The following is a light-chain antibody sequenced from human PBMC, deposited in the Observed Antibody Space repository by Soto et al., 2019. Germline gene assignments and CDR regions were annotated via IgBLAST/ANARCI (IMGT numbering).Light chain of an antibody. CDR2: GAF. J-gene: IGKJ2*01. V-gene: IGKV1-39*01. CDR1: QIINNR. CDR3: QQSYITLSS. Sequence: DIQMTQSPSTLSASVGDRVTITCRASQIINNRLSWYQQKPGKAPNLLISGAFNLQSGVPSRFGGGGSGTDFTLNISSLQPEDFATYYCQQSYITLSSFGQGTRLEIK.